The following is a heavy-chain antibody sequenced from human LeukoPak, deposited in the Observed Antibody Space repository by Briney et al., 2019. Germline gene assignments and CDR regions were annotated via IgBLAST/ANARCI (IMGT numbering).Heavy chain of an antibody. V-gene: IGHV3-21*01. D-gene: IGHD3-16*02. CDR1: GFTFSRYS. CDR2: ISGSSSYI. CDR3: ARVSAGVIGMKDVFDI. J-gene: IGHJ3*02. Sequence: GGSLRLSCAASGFTFSRYSMNWVRQAPGKGLEWVSSISGSSSYIYYADSVKGRFTISRHNAKNSLYLQMNSLRAEDTAVYYCARVSAGVIGMKDVFDIGGQGTMVTVSS.